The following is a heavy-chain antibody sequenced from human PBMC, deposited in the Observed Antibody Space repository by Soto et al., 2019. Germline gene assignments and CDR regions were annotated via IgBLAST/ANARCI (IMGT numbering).Heavy chain of an antibody. CDR1: GITFSSYA. D-gene: IGHD3-22*01. Sequence: HPGGSLRLSCAASGITFSSYAMSWVRQAPEKGQEWVSSISGSGGGTYYADSVTGRFTISRDNSKNMLYLQMNGLRAAVTAIYYRAEELPSPIGYMDVWGKGTTVTVSS. CDR3: AEELPSPIGYMDV. CDR2: ISGSGGGT. J-gene: IGHJ6*03. V-gene: IGHV3-23*01.